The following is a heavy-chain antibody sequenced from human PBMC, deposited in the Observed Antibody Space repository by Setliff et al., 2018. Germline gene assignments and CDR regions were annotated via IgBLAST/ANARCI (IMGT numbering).Heavy chain of an antibody. CDR2: IYYTGST. CDR1: GGSINSGDYF. J-gene: IGHJ2*01. D-gene: IGHD3-22*01. Sequence: SSETLSLTCTVSGGSINSGDYFWSWFRQLPGKGLEWIGYIYYTGSTHYNPSLKSRLTMSVDTPKNQFSLNLKSVTAADTAVYFCARDGSYYDRGGNRTWFFDLWGRGTLVTVSS. CDR3: ARDGSYYDRGGNRTWFFDL. V-gene: IGHV4-31*03.